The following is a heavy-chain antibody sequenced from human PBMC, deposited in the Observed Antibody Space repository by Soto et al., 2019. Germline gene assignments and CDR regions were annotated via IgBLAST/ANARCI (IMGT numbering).Heavy chain of an antibody. CDR1: GFTFIRFV. Sequence: HPGGSLRLTCSASGFTFIRFVMSWVRQAPGKWLEWVEDITDRGYTSKEPDSVKGRFTISRDNSKSTLYLQMDSLRAEDTAIYCCAQNGQSLATPPVAWGQGSLVNVSS. V-gene: IGHV3-23*01. D-gene: IGHD6-19*01. CDR3: AQNGQSLATPPVA. CDR2: ITDRGYTS. J-gene: IGHJ4*02.